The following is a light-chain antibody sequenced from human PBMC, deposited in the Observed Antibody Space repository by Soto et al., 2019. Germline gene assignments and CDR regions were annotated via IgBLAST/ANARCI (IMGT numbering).Light chain of an antibody. CDR3: KHYNTYSWA. Sequence: DIQMTQSPSTLSASVGDRVTITCRASQSISSWLAWYQQKPGKAPKLLIYKASTLESGVPSSFSGSGSGTEFSLTISSLQPDDFATYYCKHYNTYSWAFGQGTKVDIK. V-gene: IGKV1-5*03. J-gene: IGKJ1*01. CDR2: KAS. CDR1: QSISSW.